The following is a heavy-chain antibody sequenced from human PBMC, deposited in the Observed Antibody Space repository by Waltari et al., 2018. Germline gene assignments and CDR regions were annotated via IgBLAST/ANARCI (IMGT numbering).Heavy chain of an antibody. CDR1: GFTFSNAW. J-gene: IGHJ4*02. Sequence: EVQLVESGGGLVKPGGSLRLSCAASGFTFSNAWMSWVRQAPGKGLEWVGRIKSKTDGGTTDYAAPVKGRFTISRDDSKNTLYLQMNSLKTEDTAVYYCTTPRRYSSGYYVDYWGQGTLVTVSS. CDR2: IKSKTDGGTT. V-gene: IGHV3-15*01. D-gene: IGHD3-22*01. CDR3: TTPRRYSSGYYVDY.